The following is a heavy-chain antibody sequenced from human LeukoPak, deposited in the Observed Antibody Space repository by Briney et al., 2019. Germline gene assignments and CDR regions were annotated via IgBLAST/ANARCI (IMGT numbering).Heavy chain of an antibody. D-gene: IGHD5-18*01. CDR1: GGSISSGGYY. Sequence: SQTLSLTCTVSGGSISSGGYYWSWIRQPPGKGLEWIGEINHSGSTNYNPSLKSRVTISVDTSKNQFSLKLSSVTAADTAVYYCARGLQERREEYSYGHWFDPWGQGTLVTVSS. CDR2: INHSGST. V-gene: IGHV4-30-2*01. CDR3: ARGLQERREEYSYGHWFDP. J-gene: IGHJ5*02.